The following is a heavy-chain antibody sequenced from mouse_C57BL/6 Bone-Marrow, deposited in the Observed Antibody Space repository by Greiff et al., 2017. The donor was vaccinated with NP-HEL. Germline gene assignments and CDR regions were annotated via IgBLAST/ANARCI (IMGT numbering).Heavy chain of an antibody. J-gene: IGHJ4*01. CDR1: GYTFPNYW. V-gene: IGHV1-63*01. CDR2: IYPGGGYT. CDR3: ARGGAYGSPFYYAMDY. D-gene: IGHD1-1*01. Sequence: VQLQQSGAELVRPGTSVKMSCKASGYTFPNYWIGWAKQRPGHGLEWIGDIYPGGGYTNYNEKFKGKATLTADKSSSTAYMQFSSLTSEDSAIYYCARGGAYGSPFYYAMDYWGQGTSVTVSS.